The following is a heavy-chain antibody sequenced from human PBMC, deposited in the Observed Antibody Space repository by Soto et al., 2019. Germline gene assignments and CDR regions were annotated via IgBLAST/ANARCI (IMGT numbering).Heavy chain of an antibody. J-gene: IGHJ4*02. CDR1: GFTFSSYW. CDR2: IKPEGSER. D-gene: IGHD6-13*01. V-gene: IGHV3-7*01. CDR3: ASEEAHSLGY. Sequence: EVQLVESGGGLVQPGGSLRLSCAASGFTFSSYWMSWVRQAPGKGLEWVANIKPEGSERYYVDSVRGRFTISRDNASNLLYLQMNNLRAEATAVHYCASEEAHSLGYWGQGTLVTVSS.